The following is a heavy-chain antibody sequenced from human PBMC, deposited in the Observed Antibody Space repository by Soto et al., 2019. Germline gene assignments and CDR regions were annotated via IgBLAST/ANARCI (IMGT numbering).Heavy chain of an antibody. V-gene: IGHV4-30-4*01. CDR2: VYYTGST. CDR3: VRTAREGAVAPHWFDR. Sequence: SETLSLTCTVSGASIRSTDYYWSWISQAPGKGLEWIGYVYYTGSTYYNPSLMSRLTISVDTSKNQFSLELTSVTAAETAVYYCVRTAREGAVAPHWFDRWGQGTQVTVSS. D-gene: IGHD2-21*02. J-gene: IGHJ5*02. CDR1: GASIRSTDYY.